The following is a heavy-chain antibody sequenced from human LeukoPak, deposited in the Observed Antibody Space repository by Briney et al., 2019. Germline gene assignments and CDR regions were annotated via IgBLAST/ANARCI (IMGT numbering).Heavy chain of an antibody. V-gene: IGHV3-23*01. CDR3: ARDPRGPIGYDSSARDPFDY. CDR1: GFTLSSYA. CDR2: ISGSGGST. J-gene: IGHJ4*02. D-gene: IGHD3-22*01. Sequence: PGGSLRLSCAASGFTLSSYAMSWVRQAPGKGLEWVSAISGSGGSTYYADAVRGRFIISRDNPDNMLYLQMNSLRPEDTGVYYCARDPRGPIGYDSSARDPFDYWGQGALVTVPS.